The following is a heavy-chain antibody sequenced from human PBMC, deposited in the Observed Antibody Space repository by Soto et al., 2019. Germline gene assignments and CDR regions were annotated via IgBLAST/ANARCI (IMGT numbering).Heavy chain of an antibody. CDR2: IYYSGGT. D-gene: IGHD2-15*01. CDR1: GGSISSGDYY. V-gene: IGHV4-30-4*01. CDR3: ARALVPYCSGGSCYGGQFDY. J-gene: IGHJ4*02. Sequence: QVQLQESGPGLVKPSQTLSLTCTVSGGSISSGDYYWSWIRQPPGKGLEWIGYIYYSGGTYYNPSLKSRVTISVDTSKNQFSLKLSSVTAADTAVYYCARALVPYCSGGSCYGGQFDYWGQGTLVTVSS.